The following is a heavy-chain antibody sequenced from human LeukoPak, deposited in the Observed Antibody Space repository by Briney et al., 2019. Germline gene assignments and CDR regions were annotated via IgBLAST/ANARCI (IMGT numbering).Heavy chain of an antibody. Sequence: SQTLSLTCTVSGGSISSGAYRWGWIRQQRGEGLEWIVDIYYSGSTYYTPSLKSRVSISVDTSKNQFSLKLSSVTAADTAVYYCARGRGVWGQGTTVTVSS. CDR2: IYYSGST. CDR1: GGSISSGAYR. CDR3: ARGRGV. V-gene: IGHV4-31*03. J-gene: IGHJ6*02.